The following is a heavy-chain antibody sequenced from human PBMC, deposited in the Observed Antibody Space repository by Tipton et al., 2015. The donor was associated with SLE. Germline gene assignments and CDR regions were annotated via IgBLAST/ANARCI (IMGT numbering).Heavy chain of an antibody. CDR1: TGSISSSTYS. Sequence: TLSLTCAISTGSISSSTYSWSWIRQPPGKGLEWVGYISHSGSTYYNPSLKSRVTISVDGSKNQFSLKLNSVTAADTAVYYCARKLLDNFDNSGYGFDIWGQGTMVTVSS. CDR3: ARKLLDNFDNSGYGFDI. J-gene: IGHJ3*02. D-gene: IGHD3-22*01. V-gene: IGHV4-30-2*01. CDR2: ISHSGST.